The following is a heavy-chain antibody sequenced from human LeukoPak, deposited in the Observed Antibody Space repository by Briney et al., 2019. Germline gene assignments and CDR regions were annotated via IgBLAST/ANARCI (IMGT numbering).Heavy chain of an antibody. CDR2: ISSSGSTI. D-gene: IGHD3-10*01. CDR1: GFTFSSYE. J-gene: IGHJ3*02. V-gene: IGHV3-48*03. Sequence: GGSLRLSCAASGFTFSSYEMNWVRQAPGKGLEWVSYISSSGSTIYYADSVRGRFTISRDNAKNSLYLQMNSLRAEDTAVYYCARPRSDSGAFDIWGQGTMVTVSS. CDR3: ARPRSDSGAFDI.